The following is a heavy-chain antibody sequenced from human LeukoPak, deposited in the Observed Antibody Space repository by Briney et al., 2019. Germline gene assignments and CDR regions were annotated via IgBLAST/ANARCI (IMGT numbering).Heavy chain of an antibody. CDR1: GGSISSSSYY. Sequence: SETLSPTCTVSGGSISSSSYYWGWIRQPPGKGLEWIGSIYYSGSTYYNPSLKSRVTISVDTSKNQFSLKLSSVTAADTAVYYCARSALFDFWSGYYSEETNWFDPWGQGTLVTVSS. D-gene: IGHD3-3*01. CDR2: IYYSGST. CDR3: ARSALFDFWSGYYSEETNWFDP. V-gene: IGHV4-39*01. J-gene: IGHJ5*02.